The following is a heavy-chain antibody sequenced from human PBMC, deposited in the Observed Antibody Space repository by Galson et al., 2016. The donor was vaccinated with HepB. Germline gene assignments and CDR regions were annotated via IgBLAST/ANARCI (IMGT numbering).Heavy chain of an antibody. V-gene: IGHV1-2*02. D-gene: IGHD1/OR15-1a*01. J-gene: IGHJ4*02. Sequence: SVKVSCKASGYTFTGYYMHWVRQAPGQGLEWMAWIDPKGGGTKYAQKFQGRVTMTRDTSISTAYMELSRLRSDDTAVYHCVRGRTTNFFDYWGQGTLVTVSS. CDR1: GYTFTGYY. CDR2: IDPKGGGT. CDR3: VRGRTTNFFDY.